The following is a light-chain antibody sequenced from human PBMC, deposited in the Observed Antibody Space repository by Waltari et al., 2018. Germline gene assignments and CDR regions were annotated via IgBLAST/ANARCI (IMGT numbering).Light chain of an antibody. CDR3: HSRDASGVAGS. CDR1: SLRSYY. V-gene: IGLV3-19*01. CDR2: DKN. Sequence: SSELTQDPAVSVAMGQTVRITCQGDSLRSYYASWDQQRPGQAPILVMYDKNNRPSGVPDRFSGSSSLNTASLTSTGAQAEDEASYYCHSRDASGVAGSFGGGTKLTVL. J-gene: IGLJ2*01.